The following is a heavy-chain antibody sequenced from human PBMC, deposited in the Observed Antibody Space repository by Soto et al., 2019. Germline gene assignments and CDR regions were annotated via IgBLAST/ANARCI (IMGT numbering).Heavy chain of an antibody. D-gene: IGHD3-3*01. CDR2: ISAYNGNT. CDR3: ARRLYDFWSGYSYYYYGMDV. V-gene: IGHV1-18*01. J-gene: IGHJ6*02. CDR1: GYTFSNYG. Sequence: QVQLVQSGAEVKKPGASVKVSCKASGYTFSNYGISWVRQAPGQGLEWMGWISAYNGNTNYAQKRQGRVTMTTDTSTSTAYMELRSLRSDDTAVYYCARRLYDFWSGYSYYYYGMDVWGQGTTVTVSS.